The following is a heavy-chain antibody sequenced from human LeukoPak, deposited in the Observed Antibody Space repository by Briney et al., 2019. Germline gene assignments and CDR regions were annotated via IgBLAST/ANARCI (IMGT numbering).Heavy chain of an antibody. J-gene: IGHJ6*03. CDR2: IIPIFGST. V-gene: IGHV1-69*05. CDR1: GGTFSGQA. D-gene: IGHD3-16*01. Sequence: SVKVSCKPSGGTFSGQAVSWVRQAPGQGLEWMGRIIPIFGSTDYSQKFQGRVTITTDEPATIVYMGLSSLRSDDTAVYYCARGVRSHFYDYSGLYYYYLDLWGKGTTVAVSS. CDR3: ARGVRSHFYDYSGLYYYYLDL.